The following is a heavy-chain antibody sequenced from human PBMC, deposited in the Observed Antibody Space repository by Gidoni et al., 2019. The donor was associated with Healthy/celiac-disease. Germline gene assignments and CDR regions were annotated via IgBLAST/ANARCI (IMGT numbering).Heavy chain of an antibody. CDR3: ARAAAGTVYYYGMDV. CDR1: GFTFSDYY. Sequence: QVQLVESGGGLVKPGGSLRLSCAASGFTFSDYYMSWIRQAPGKGLEWVSYISSSSSYTNYADSVKGRFTISRDNAKNSLYLQMNSLRAEDTAVYYCARAAAGTVYYYGMDVWGQGTTVTVSS. CDR2: ISSSSSYT. V-gene: IGHV3-11*06. J-gene: IGHJ6*02. D-gene: IGHD6-13*01.